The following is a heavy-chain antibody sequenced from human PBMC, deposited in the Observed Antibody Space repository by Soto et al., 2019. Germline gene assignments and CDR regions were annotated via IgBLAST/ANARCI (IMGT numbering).Heavy chain of an antibody. CDR3: ARDSPIARDLYYYYDMDV. Sequence: GASVKVSCKASGYTFTSYGISWVRQAPGQGFEWMGWISAYDDKTHYAQRLQGRVTMTTDTSTSTAYMELRSLRSDDTAVYYCARDSPIARDLYYYYDMDVWGQGTTVTVSS. CDR1: GYTFTSYG. CDR2: ISAYDDKT. D-gene: IGHD2-21*01. J-gene: IGHJ6*02. V-gene: IGHV1-18*01.